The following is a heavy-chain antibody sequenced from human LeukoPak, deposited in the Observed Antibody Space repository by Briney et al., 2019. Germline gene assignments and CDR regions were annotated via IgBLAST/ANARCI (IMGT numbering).Heavy chain of an antibody. CDR2: ISRSSSAK. CDR1: GFTFSNYS. V-gene: IGHV3-48*01. J-gene: IGHJ4*02. Sequence: GGSLRLSCEVAGFTFSNYSMNWVRQAPGKGLEWVSYISRSSSAKNYADSVKGRFIISRDNAKNTLYLQMNSLRAEDTAVYYCARDFPPSIAVAGTSGVFYFLGQGTLVTVSS. D-gene: IGHD6-19*01. CDR3: ARDFPPSIAVAGTSGVFYF.